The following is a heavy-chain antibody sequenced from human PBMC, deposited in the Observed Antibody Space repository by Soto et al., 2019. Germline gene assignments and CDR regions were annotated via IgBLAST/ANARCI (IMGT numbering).Heavy chain of an antibody. CDR2: IYHSGST. CDR1: GGSISSLDW. Sequence: KPSETLSLTCAVSGGSISSLDWWSWVRQPPGKGLEWIGEIYHSGSTNYNPSLKSRVTISIDRSKNQFSLKLSSVTAADTAVYYCAREKDSCNSTRCRPHIDYWGQGTLVTVSS. CDR3: AREKDSCNSTRCRPHIDY. V-gene: IGHV4-4*02. D-gene: IGHD2-2*01. J-gene: IGHJ4*02.